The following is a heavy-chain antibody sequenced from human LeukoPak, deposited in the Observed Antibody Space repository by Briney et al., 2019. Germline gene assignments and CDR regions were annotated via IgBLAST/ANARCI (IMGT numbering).Heavy chain of an antibody. CDR1: GFTFSSYW. CDR2: ITTDGSST. Sequence: GGSLRLSCAASGFTFSSYWMHWVRQAPGKGLVWASHITTDGSSTTYADSVKGRFTISRDNAKNTLYLQMNSLRAEDTAVYYCARDDGSYYVWGQGDLVTVSS. CDR3: ARDDGSYYV. V-gene: IGHV3-74*01. D-gene: IGHD1-26*01. J-gene: IGHJ4*02.